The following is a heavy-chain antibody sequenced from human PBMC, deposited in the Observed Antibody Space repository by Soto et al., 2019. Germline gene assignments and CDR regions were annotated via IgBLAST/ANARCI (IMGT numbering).Heavy chain of an antibody. Sequence: QVQLVQSGAEVKKPGASVKVSCKASGYTFTSYGISWVRQAPGQGLEWMGWISAYNGNTNYAQKLQGRVTMTTDTSTSTAYVELRSLRSDDTAVYYCARLPAAGLRLSWFDPWGQGTLVTVSS. J-gene: IGHJ5*02. V-gene: IGHV1-18*01. D-gene: IGHD6-13*01. CDR3: ARLPAAGLRLSWFDP. CDR1: GYTFTSYG. CDR2: ISAYNGNT.